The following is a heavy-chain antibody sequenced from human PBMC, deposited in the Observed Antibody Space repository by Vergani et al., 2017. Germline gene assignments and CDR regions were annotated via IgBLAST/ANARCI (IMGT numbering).Heavy chain of an antibody. D-gene: IGHD3-22*01. CDR1: GYSFTNYW. CDR2: IHPADSDT. Sequence: EVQLVQSGAEVKKPGESLKISCQISGYSFTNYWIGWLRQMPGKGREWMGIIHPADSDTRYSPSFQGKVTISVDKSISTAYLQRSSLRASDSAMYYCARLYGRDSSGSKYYDYWGQGTLVTVSS. J-gene: IGHJ4*02. CDR3: ARLYGRDSSGSKYYDY. V-gene: IGHV5-51*01.